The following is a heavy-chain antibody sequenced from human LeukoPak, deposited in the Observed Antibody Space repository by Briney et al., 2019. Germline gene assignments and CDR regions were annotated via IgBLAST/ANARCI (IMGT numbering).Heavy chain of an antibody. CDR1: GGTFSSYA. Sequence: ASVKVSCKASGGTFSSYAISWVRQAPGQGLEWMGGIIPIFGTANYAQKFQGRVTITADESTSTAYMELSSLRSEDTAVYYCAGGLVPRGGYYYDSSGYYYHMYYFDYWGQGTLVTVSS. CDR2: IIPIFGTA. CDR3: AGGLVPRGGYYYDSSGYYYHMYYFDY. D-gene: IGHD3-22*01. J-gene: IGHJ4*02. V-gene: IGHV1-69*13.